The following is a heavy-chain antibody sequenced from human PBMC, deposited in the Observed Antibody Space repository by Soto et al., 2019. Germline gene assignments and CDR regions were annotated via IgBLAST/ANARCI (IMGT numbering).Heavy chain of an antibody. D-gene: IGHD1-1*01. CDR3: ARVESSDPLVAGYYYMDV. V-gene: IGHV3-74*01. CDR1: GFTFSSYW. Sequence: GGSLRLSCAASGFTFSSYWMHWVRQAPGKGLVWVSRINSDGSSTSYADSVKGRFTISRDNAKNTLYLQMNSLSAEDTAVYYCARVESSDPLVAGYYYMDVWGKGTTVTVSS. J-gene: IGHJ6*03. CDR2: INSDGSST.